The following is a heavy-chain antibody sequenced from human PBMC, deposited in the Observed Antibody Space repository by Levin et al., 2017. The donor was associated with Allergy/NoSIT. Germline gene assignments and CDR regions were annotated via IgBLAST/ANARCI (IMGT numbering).Heavy chain of an antibody. J-gene: IGHJ6*03. V-gene: IGHV5-10-1*01. Sequence: GASVKVSCKGSGYSFTSYWISWVRQMPGKGLEWMGRIDPSDSYTNYSPSFQGHVTISADKSISTAYLQWSSLKASDTAMYYCARLEYSSSSYYYHYMDVWGKGTTVTVSS. CDR1: GYSFTSYW. D-gene: IGHD6-19*01. CDR3: ARLEYSSSSYYYHYMDV. CDR2: IDPSDSYT.